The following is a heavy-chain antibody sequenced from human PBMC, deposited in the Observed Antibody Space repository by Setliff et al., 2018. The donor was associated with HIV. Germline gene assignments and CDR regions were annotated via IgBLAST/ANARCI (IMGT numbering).Heavy chain of an antibody. V-gene: IGHV4-34*01. J-gene: IGHJ6*03. D-gene: IGHD1-26*01. CDR1: GGPFTDYY. Sequence: SETLSLTCAVFGGPFTDYYWIWIRQPPGKGLEWIGEINHSGSTHYNPSLKSRFIISVDTSKNQFSLKVNSMTAADTAVYYCARGARLLAAYSDRWDYFYMAVWGKGTTVTVPS. CDR2: INHSGST. CDR3: ARGARLLAAYSDRWDYFYMAV.